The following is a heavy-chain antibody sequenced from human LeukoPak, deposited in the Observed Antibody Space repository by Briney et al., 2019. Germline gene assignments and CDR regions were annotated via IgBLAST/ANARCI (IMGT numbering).Heavy chain of an antibody. Sequence: ASVKVSCKASGYTFTGYYMHWVRQAPGQGLEWMGRINPNSGGTNYAQKFQGRVTMTRDTSINTAYMELSRLRSDDTAVYYCASGWRPGSGSYYNLWGYYYYGMDVWGQGTTVTVSS. CDR2: INPNSGGT. D-gene: IGHD3-10*01. V-gene: IGHV1-2*06. CDR3: ASGWRPGSGSYYNLWGYYYYGMDV. J-gene: IGHJ6*02. CDR1: GYTFTGYY.